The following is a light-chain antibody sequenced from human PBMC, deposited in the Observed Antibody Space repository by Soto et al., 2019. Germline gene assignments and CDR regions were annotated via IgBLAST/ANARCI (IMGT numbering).Light chain of an antibody. CDR3: AAWDDSLNGYV. V-gene: IGLV1-44*01. CDR1: SSNIGSNT. Sequence: QSVLTQPPSASGTPGQTVTTSCSGSSSNIGSNTVSWYQQLPGTAPKLLIYSNNQRPSGVPDRFSVSKSGTSASLAISGLQSEDEAHYYCAAWDDSLNGYVFGTGTKLTVL. CDR2: SNN. J-gene: IGLJ1*01.